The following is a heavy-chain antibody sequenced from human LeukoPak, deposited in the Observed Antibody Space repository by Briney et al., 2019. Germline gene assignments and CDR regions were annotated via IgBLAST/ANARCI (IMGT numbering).Heavy chain of an antibody. D-gene: IGHD3-22*01. CDR2: MYYSGST. CDR1: GGSITGSSYY. V-gene: IGHV4-39*01. J-gene: IGHJ4*02. CDR3: ARQYYDSTGYYYFDY. Sequence: SETLSLTCSVSGGSITGSSYYWAWIRQPPGKGLEWIGSMYYSGSTYYNSSLKSRATISEDTSKNQFSLKLTSVTAADTAVYYCARQYYDSTGYYYFDYWGQGTLVTVSS.